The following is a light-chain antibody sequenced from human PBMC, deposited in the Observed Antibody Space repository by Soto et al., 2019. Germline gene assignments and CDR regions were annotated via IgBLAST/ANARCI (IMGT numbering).Light chain of an antibody. CDR1: QTVFSN. Sequence: IVLTHSPGTLSLSPGERATLSCRATQTVFSNYIGWYQQKPGQAPRLLIYGASTRATGIPARFSGSGSGTEFTLTISSLQSEDFAAYYCQQYNNWPWTFGQGTKVDIK. J-gene: IGKJ1*01. CDR2: GAS. V-gene: IGKV3-15*01. CDR3: QQYNNWPWT.